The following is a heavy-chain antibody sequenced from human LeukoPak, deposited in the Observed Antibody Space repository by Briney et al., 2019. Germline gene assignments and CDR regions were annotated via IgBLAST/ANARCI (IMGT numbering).Heavy chain of an antibody. CDR3: ARDPYSSSWGGGGYYFDY. CDR1: GYTFTGYY. Sequence: ASVKVSCKASGYTFTGYYMHWVRQAPGQGLEWMGWINPNSGGTNYAQKFQGRVTMTRDTSISTAYMELSRLGSDDTAVYYCARDPYSSSWGGGGYYFDYWGQGTLVTVSS. V-gene: IGHV1-2*02. D-gene: IGHD6-13*01. CDR2: INPNSGGT. J-gene: IGHJ4*02.